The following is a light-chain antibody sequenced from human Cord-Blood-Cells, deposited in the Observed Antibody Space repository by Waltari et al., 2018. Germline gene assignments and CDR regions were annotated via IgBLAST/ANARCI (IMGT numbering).Light chain of an antibody. J-gene: IGKJ5*01. Sequence: TQSPGTLSLSPGERATLSCRASQSVSSSYLAWYQQKPGQAPRLLIYGASSRATGIPDRFSGSGSGTDFTLTISRLEPEDFAVYYCQQYGSSPITXG. CDR2: GAS. V-gene: IGKV3-20*01. CDR3: QQYGSSPIT. CDR1: QSVSSSY.